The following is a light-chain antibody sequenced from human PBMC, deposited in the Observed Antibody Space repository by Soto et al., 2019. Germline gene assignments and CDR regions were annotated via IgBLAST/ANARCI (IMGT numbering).Light chain of an antibody. CDR3: QQYSMAPLT. V-gene: IGKV3-20*01. CDR1: LTISENY. J-gene: IGKJ1*01. Sequence: EIVLTHSPGTLSLSPGERATLSCRASLTISENYLAWYQQKAGQAPRLVIYDASNRATGIPDRFSASGSGTDFTLTISRLEPEDFAVYYCQQYSMAPLTFGQGTKVEVK. CDR2: DAS.